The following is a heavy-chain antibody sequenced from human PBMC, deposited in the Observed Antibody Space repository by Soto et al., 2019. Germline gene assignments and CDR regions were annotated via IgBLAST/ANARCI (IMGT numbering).Heavy chain of an antibody. V-gene: IGHV4-34*01. CDR1: GGSLSGYY. CDR3: AREGEMATRRPGYYYYGMDV. D-gene: IGHD5-12*01. Sequence: QVQLQQWGAGLLKPSETLSLTCAVYGGSLSGYYWSWIRQPPGKGLEWIGEINHSGSTNYNPSLKSRVTISVDTSKNQFSLKLSSVTAADTAVSYCAREGEMATRRPGYYYYGMDVWGQGTTVTVSS. CDR2: INHSGST. J-gene: IGHJ6*02.